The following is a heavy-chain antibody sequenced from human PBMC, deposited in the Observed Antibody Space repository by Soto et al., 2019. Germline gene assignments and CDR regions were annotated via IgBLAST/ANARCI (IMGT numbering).Heavy chain of an antibody. Sequence: PSETLSLTCTVSGGSISSYYWSWIRQPPGKGLEWIGYIYYSGSTNYNPSLKSRVTISVDTSKNQFSLKLSSVTAADTAVYYCARGGSGSPAASLRVYGMDVWGQGTTVTVSS. CDR1: GGSISSYY. CDR2: IYYSGST. V-gene: IGHV4-59*08. CDR3: ARGGSGSPAASLRVYGMDV. J-gene: IGHJ6*02. D-gene: IGHD1-26*01.